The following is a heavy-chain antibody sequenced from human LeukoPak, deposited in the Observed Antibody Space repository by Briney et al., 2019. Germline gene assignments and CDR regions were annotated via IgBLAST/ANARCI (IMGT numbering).Heavy chain of an antibody. Sequence: SETLPLTCTVSGGSISSYYWSWIRQPPGKGLEWIGYIYTSGSTNYNPSLKSRVTISVDTSKNQFSLKLSSVTAADTAVYYCARAGGPLLGSRLDLWGRGTLVTVSS. CDR1: GGSISSYY. CDR2: IYTSGST. D-gene: IGHD3-10*01. CDR3: ARAGGPLLGSRLDL. V-gene: IGHV4-4*09. J-gene: IGHJ2*01.